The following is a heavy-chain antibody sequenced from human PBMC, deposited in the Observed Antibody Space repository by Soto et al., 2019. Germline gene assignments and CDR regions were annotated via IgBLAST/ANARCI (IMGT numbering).Heavy chain of an antibody. V-gene: IGHV1-18*01. CDR1: GYTFTSYG. CDR3: ARDVDVGTRFLEWLPNYYYGMDV. J-gene: IGHJ6*02. Sequence: QVQLVQSGAEVKKPGASVKVSCKASGYTFTSYGISWVRQAPGQGLEWMGWISAYNGNTNYAQKLQGRVTMTTVTSTSTAYMELRSLRSDDTAVYYCARDVDVGTRFLEWLPNYYYGMDVWGQGTTVTVSS. CDR2: ISAYNGNT. D-gene: IGHD3-3*01.